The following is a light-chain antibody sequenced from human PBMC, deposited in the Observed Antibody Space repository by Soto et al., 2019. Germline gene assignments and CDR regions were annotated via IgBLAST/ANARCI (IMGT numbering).Light chain of an antibody. J-gene: IGKJ2*01. V-gene: IGKV1-33*01. CDR1: QDISNY. Sequence: DIQMTQSPASLSASVGDRVTITCQASQDISNYLNWYRQKAGKAPKLLIYDTSELHTGVPSRFSGSGSGTEFTFTISSLQPEDIATYYCQQYDKLVSFGQGTKLEIK. CDR3: QQYDKLVS. CDR2: DTS.